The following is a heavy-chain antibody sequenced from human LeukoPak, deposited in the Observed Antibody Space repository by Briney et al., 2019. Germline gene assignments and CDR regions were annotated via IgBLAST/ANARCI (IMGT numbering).Heavy chain of an antibody. D-gene: IGHD6-13*01. J-gene: IGHJ6*03. CDR1: GFTFSDYY. CDR2: ISSSGSTI. Sequence: GGSLRLSCAASGFTFSDYYMSWIRQAPGKGLEWVSYISSSGSTIYYADSVKGRFTISRDNAKNSLYLQMNSLRAEDTAVYYCARRPLDSAAAGTNYYYYYMDVWGEGTTVTVSS. CDR3: ARRPLDSAAAGTNYYYYYMDV. V-gene: IGHV3-11*04.